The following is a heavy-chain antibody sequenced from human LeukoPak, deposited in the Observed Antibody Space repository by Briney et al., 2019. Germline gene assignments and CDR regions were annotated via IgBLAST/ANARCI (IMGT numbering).Heavy chain of an antibody. Sequence: PGGSLRLSCAASEFSVGSNYRTWVRQAPGKGLEWVSLIYSGGSTYYADSVKGRFTISRDNSKNTLYLQMNSLRAEDTAVYYCAKGPQYFWNWFDPWGQGTLVTVSS. CDR3: AKGPQYFWNWFDP. CDR2: IYSGGST. D-gene: IGHD2/OR15-2a*01. J-gene: IGHJ5*02. CDR1: EFSVGSNY. V-gene: IGHV3-66*01.